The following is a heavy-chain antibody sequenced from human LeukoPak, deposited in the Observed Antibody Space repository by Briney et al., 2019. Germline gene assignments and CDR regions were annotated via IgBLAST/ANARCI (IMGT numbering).Heavy chain of an antibody. CDR3: ARSMEASSYYYGMDV. CDR2: IYRGGST. Sequence: AGGSLRLSCAASGFTVSSNYMSWVRQAPGKGLEWVSVIYRGGSTDYADSVKGRFTISRDNSKNTLYLQMNSLRAEDTAVYYCARSMEASSYYYGMDVWGQGTTVTVCS. D-gene: IGHD2/OR15-2a*01. V-gene: IGHV3-66*01. J-gene: IGHJ6*02. CDR1: GFTVSSNY.